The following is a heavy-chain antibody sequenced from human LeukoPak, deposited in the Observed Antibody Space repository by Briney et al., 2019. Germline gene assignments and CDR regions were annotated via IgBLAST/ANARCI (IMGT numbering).Heavy chain of an antibody. CDR1: GGSFSGYY. J-gene: IGHJ4*02. Sequence: PSETLSLTCAVYGGSFSGYYWSWIRQPPGKGLEWIGEINHSGSTNYNPSLKSRVTISVDTSKNQFSLKLSSVTAADTAVYYCAGTVDTAMVFDYWGQGTLVTVSS. CDR3: AGTVDTAMVFDY. CDR2: INHSGST. V-gene: IGHV4-34*01. D-gene: IGHD5-18*01.